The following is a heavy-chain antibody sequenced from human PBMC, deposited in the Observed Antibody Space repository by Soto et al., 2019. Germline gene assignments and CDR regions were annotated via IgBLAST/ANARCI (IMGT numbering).Heavy chain of an antibody. CDR2: INGRGNYI. CDR3: VREDGKVGTNSAFDY. V-gene: IGHV3-21*01. CDR1: GVTCSTYA. J-gene: IGHJ4*02. D-gene: IGHD1-26*01. Sequence: PGGSLIRSCASAGVTCSTYARNWVRQAPGKGLEWVSSINGRGNYIYYAESVKGRFTISRDNAKNSLYLQMDRLRAEDTALYYCVREDGKVGTNSAFDYWGLGALVTVSS.